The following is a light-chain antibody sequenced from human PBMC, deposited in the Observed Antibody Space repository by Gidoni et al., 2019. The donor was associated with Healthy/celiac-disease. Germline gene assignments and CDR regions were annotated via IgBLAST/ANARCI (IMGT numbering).Light chain of an antibody. J-gene: IGLJ1*01. Sequence: SYELTQPPSVSVSPGQTASFTCSGDKLGDKYACWYQQKPGQSPVLVIYQDSKRPSGIPERFSGSNSGNTATLTISGTQAMDEADYYCQAWDSSTAPVFGTGTKVTVL. CDR1: KLGDKY. V-gene: IGLV3-1*01. CDR2: QDS. CDR3: QAWDSSTAPV.